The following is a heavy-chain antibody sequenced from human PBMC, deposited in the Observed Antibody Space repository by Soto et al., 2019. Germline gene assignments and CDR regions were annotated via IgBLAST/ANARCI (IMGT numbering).Heavy chain of an antibody. V-gene: IGHV3-9*01. CDR2: ISWNSGSI. J-gene: IGHJ3*02. D-gene: IGHD2-15*01. CDR3: AKDNGYCSGGSCYSGAFDI. CDR1: GFTFDDYA. Sequence: EVQLVESGGGLVQPGRSLRLSCAASGFTFDDYAMHWVRQAPGKGLEWVSGISWNSGSIGYADSVKGRFTISRDNAKNSLYLQMNSLRAEDTALYYCAKDNGYCSGGSCYSGAFDIWGQGTMVTVSS.